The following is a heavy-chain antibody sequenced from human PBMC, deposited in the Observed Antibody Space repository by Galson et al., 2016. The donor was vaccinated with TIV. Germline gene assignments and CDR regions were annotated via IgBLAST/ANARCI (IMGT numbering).Heavy chain of an antibody. Sequence: SLRLSCAASGFTFSTYGMHWVRQAPGKGLEWLAVISNAGNNKYYADSVKGRFTISRDSSKNTLYLQMNSLRAEDTAVYYCAKDGATGNYHYYGMDLWGQGTTVTVSS. CDR2: ISNAGNNK. D-gene: IGHD1-1*01. CDR3: AKDGATGNYHYYGMDL. V-gene: IGHV3-30*18. J-gene: IGHJ6*02. CDR1: GFTFSTYG.